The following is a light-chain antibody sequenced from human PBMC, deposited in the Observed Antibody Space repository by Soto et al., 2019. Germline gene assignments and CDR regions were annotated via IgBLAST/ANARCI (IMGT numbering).Light chain of an antibody. CDR3: QQNNNWPPLT. V-gene: IGKV3-15*01. J-gene: IGKJ4*01. Sequence: EIVMTQSPATLSVSPGERATLSCRASQSVSSNLAWYQQKPGQAPRLLIYGASTRATGIPARFSGSGSGTEFTLTISSLQSEDVAVYYCQQNNNWPPLTFGGGNKVEIK. CDR1: QSVSSN. CDR2: GAS.